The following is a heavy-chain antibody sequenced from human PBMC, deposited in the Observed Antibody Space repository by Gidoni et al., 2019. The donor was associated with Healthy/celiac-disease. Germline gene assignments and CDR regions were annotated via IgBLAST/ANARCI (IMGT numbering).Heavy chain of an antibody. CDR3: ARDPYDYIWGSYRYTLYGMDV. J-gene: IGHJ6*02. CDR2: ISYDGSNK. CDR1: GFTFSSYA. Sequence: QVQLVESGGGVVQPGRSLRLSCAASGFTFSSYAMHWVRQAPGKGLEWVAVISYDGSNKYYADSVKGRFTISRDNSKNTLYLQMNSLRAEDTAVYYCARDPYDYIWGSYRYTLYGMDVWGQGTTVTVSS. D-gene: IGHD3-16*02. V-gene: IGHV3-30-3*01.